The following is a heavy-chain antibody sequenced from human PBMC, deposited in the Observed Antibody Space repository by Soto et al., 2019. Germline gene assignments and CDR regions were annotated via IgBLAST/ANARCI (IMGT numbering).Heavy chain of an antibody. V-gene: IGHV3-9*01. CDR1: GFTFDDYA. Sequence: EVQLVESGGGLVQPGRSLRLSCAASGFTFDDYAMHWVRQAPGKGLEWVSGISWNSGSIGYADSVKGRFTISRDNAKNSLYLQMNSLRAEDTALYYCAKAIDSNYPNWFDPWGQGTLVTVSS. D-gene: IGHD4-4*01. CDR2: ISWNSGSI. CDR3: AKAIDSNYPNWFDP. J-gene: IGHJ5*02.